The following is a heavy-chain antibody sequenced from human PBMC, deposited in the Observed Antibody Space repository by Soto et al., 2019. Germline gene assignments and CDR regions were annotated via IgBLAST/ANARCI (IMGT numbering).Heavy chain of an antibody. CDR2: IYAGDSDT. Sequence: PGESLKISCEGSGYSFSDYWIGWVRHVPGKGLEWVGTIYAGDSDTRYGPSFEGQVTMSVDKSISTAYLHWSSLKASDSAIYYCARQHPLDSSAWYNWGQGTLVTGSS. D-gene: IGHD6-19*01. CDR3: ARQHPLDSSAWYN. J-gene: IGHJ4*02. CDR1: GYSFSDYW. V-gene: IGHV5-51*01.